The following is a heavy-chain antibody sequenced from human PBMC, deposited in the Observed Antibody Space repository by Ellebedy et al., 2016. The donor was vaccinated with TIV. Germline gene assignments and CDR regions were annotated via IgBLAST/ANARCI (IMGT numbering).Heavy chain of an antibody. Sequence: PGGSLRLSCAASGFTFSSYGMHWVRQAPGKGLEWISYISGSSSSMYYADSVKGRFTISRDNAKNSLYLQMNSLRAEDTAVYYCARGTEITSFVVDYWGQGTLVTVSS. CDR2: ISGSSSSM. J-gene: IGHJ4*02. D-gene: IGHD2/OR15-2a*01. CDR1: GFTFSSYG. CDR3: ARGTEITSFVVDY. V-gene: IGHV3-48*01.